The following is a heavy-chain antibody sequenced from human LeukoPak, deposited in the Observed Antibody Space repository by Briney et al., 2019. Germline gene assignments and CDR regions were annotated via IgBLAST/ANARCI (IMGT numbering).Heavy chain of an antibody. V-gene: IGHV1-2*02. CDR3: AGLAAAGNVFDY. CDR1: GYTFTGYY. J-gene: IGHJ4*02. D-gene: IGHD6-13*01. Sequence: ASVKVSCKASGYTFTGYYMHWVRQAPGQGLEWMGWINPNSGGTNYAQNFQGRVTMTRDTSISTAYMELSRLRSDDTAVYYCAGLAAAGNVFDYWGQGTLVTVSS. CDR2: INPNSGGT.